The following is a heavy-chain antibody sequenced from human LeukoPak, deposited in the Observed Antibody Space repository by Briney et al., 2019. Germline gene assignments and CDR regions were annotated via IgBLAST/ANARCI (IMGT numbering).Heavy chain of an antibody. CDR2: IRYDGSNK. CDR1: GFTFSSYG. CDR3: AKDCSSTSCYEPINYFDY. Sequence: GXXLXLSCAAPGFTFSSYGMHWVRQAPGKGLEWVAFIRYDGSNKYYADSVKGRFTISRDNSKNTLYLQMNSLRAEDTAVYYCAKDCSSTSCYEPINYFDYWGQGTLVTVSS. D-gene: IGHD2-2*01. J-gene: IGHJ4*02. V-gene: IGHV3-30*02.